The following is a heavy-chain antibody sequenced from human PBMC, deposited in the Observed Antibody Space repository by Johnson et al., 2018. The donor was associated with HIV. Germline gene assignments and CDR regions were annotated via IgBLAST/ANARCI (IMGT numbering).Heavy chain of an antibody. Sequence: QVQLVESGGGLVQPGGSLRLSCAASGFTFNSYGMHWVRQAPGKGLEWVAVIWYDGSNKYYADSVKGRFTISRDNSKNTLYLQMNSLRAEDTAIYYCAKDSSGSFVIPSGAFDIWGQGTMVTVSS. D-gene: IGHD1-26*01. V-gene: IGHV3-33*06. CDR1: GFTFNSYG. CDR3: AKDSSGSFVIPSGAFDI. J-gene: IGHJ3*02. CDR2: IWYDGSNK.